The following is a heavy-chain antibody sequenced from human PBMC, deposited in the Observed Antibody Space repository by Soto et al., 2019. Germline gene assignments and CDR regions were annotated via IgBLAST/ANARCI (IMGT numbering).Heavy chain of an antibody. D-gene: IGHD2-2*01. V-gene: IGHV1-69*01. CDR3: ARSQGSSTSLEIYHYYYYGMDV. CDR1: GGTFSSYA. CDR2: ITPISDTT. Sequence: QVQLVQSGAEVKKPGSSVKVSCKASGGTFSSYAISWVRQAPGQGLEWMGGITPISDTTNYAQKFQGRVTITADESTSTAYMELSSLRSEDTAVYYCARSQGSSTSLEIYHYYYYGMDVWGQGTTVTVSS. J-gene: IGHJ6*02.